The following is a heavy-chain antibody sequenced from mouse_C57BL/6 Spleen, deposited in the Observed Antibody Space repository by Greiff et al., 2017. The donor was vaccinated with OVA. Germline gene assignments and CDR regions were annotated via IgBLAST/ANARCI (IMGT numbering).Heavy chain of an antibody. CDR2: IYPGDGDT. Sequence: VQGVESGPELVKPGASVKISCKASGYAFSSSWMNWVKQRPGKGLEWIGRIYPGDGDTNYNGKFKGKATLTADKSSSTAYMQLSSLTSEDSAVYFCFNWDGGAYWGQGTLVTVSA. D-gene: IGHD4-1*01. CDR1: GYAFSSSW. V-gene: IGHV1-82*01. CDR3: FNWDGGAY. J-gene: IGHJ3*01.